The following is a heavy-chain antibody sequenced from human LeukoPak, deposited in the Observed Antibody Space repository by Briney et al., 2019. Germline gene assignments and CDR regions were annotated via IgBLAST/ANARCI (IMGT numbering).Heavy chain of an antibody. V-gene: IGHV3-15*01. J-gene: IGHJ6*02. CDR2: IKSKTDGGTT. CDR1: GFTFSNAW. D-gene: IGHD3-22*01. CDR3: TTGPYYYDSSGYYYAPDGMDV. Sequence: PGGSLRLSCAASGFTFSNAWMSWVRQAPGKGLEWVGRIKSKTDGGTTDYAAPVKGRFAISRDDSKNTLYLQMNSLKTEDTAVYYCTTGPYYYDSSGYYYAPDGMDVWGQGTTVTVSS.